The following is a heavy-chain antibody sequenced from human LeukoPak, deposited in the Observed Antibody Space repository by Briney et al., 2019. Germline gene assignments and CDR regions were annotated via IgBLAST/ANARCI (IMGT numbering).Heavy chain of an antibody. Sequence: GGSLRLSCAASGFTFDDYAMHWVRQTPEKGLEWVSLISWDGSRTYYVDSVKGRFTISRDNAKNSLYLQMNSLRAEDTAVYYCAELGITMIGGVWGKGTTVTISS. CDR3: AELGITMIGGV. D-gene: IGHD3-10*02. J-gene: IGHJ6*04. CDR2: ISWDGSRT. V-gene: IGHV3-43D*04. CDR1: GFTFDDYA.